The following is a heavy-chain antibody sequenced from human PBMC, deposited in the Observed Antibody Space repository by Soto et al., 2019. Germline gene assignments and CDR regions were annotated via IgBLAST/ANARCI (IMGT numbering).Heavy chain of an antibody. CDR1: GGSISSYY. D-gene: IGHD3-10*01. V-gene: IGHV4-59*01. CDR3: ARRGSGYYYYYMDV. CDR2: IYYSGST. Sequence: SETLSLTCTVSGGSISSYYWSWIRQPPGKELEWIGYIYYSGSTNYNPSLKSRVTISVDTSKNQFSLKLSSVTAADTAVYYCARRGSGYYYYYMDVWGKGTTVTLSS. J-gene: IGHJ6*03.